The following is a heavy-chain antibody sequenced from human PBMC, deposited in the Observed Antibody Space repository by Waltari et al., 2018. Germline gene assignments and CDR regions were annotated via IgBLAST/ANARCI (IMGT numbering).Heavy chain of an antibody. Sequence: QVQLVQSGAEVRKPGASVKVSCKTSGYAFTSYYMHWVRQAPGQGLEWMGWIHPNSGGTNYAQKYQSRITMTRDTSISTVYMELSRLISNDTAVYYCARTYQSASYSDYWGQGTPVTVSS. CDR2: IHPNSGGT. D-gene: IGHD3-16*01. J-gene: IGHJ4*02. CDR1: GYAFTSYY. V-gene: IGHV1-2*02. CDR3: ARTYQSASYSDY.